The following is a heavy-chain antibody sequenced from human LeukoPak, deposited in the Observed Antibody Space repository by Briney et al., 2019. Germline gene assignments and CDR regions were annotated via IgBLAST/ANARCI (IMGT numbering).Heavy chain of an antibody. V-gene: IGHV1-2*04. D-gene: IGHD1-26*01. CDR2: INPNSGGT. J-gene: IGHJ3*02. CDR1: GYTFTGYY. Sequence: ASVKVSCKASGYTFTGYYIHWVRQAPGQGLEWVGWINPNSGGTNYAQKFQGWVTMTRDTSISTAYMELSRLRSDHTAVYYCARPTKPLYSGSYYGAFDIWGQGTMVSVPS. CDR3: ARPTKPLYSGSYYGAFDI.